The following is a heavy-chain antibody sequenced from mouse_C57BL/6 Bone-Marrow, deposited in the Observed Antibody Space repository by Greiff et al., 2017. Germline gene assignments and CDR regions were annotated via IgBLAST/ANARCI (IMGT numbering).Heavy chain of an antibody. J-gene: IGHJ4*01. CDR2: IDPENGDT. V-gene: IGHV14-4*01. D-gene: IGHD6-1*01. CDR3: TASYCYAMGY. CDR1: GFNIKDDY. Sequence: VQLQQSGAELVRPGASVKLSCTASGFNIKDDYMHWVKQRPEQGLEWIGWIDPENGDTEYASKFQGKATITADTSSNTAYLQLSSLTSEDTAVYYCTASYCYAMGYWGQGTSVTVSS.